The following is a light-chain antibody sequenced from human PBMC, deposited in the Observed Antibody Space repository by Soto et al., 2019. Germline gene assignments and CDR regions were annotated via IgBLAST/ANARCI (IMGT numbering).Light chain of an antibody. J-gene: IGLJ3*02. CDR1: SSDVGEYNY. Sequence: QSALTQPPSASGSPGQSVTISCTGTSSDVGEYNYVSWYQQHPGKAPKLMIYEVSERPSGVPDRFSGSKSGNTASLTVSGLQADDEADYYCSSYAGGNNWVFGGGTKVTVL. V-gene: IGLV2-8*01. CDR2: EVS. CDR3: SSYAGGNNWV.